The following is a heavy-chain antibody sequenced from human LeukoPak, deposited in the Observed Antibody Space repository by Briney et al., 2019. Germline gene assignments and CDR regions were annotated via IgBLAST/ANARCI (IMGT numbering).Heavy chain of an antibody. CDR3: AKDGSSSGSTGHFDY. Sequence: GGSLRLSCAASGFTFDDYAMHWIRHAPRKGLEWVSLISWDGGSTYYADSVKGRFIISRDNIKNSLYLQMNSLRAEDTALYYCAKDGSSSGSTGHFDYWGHGTLVTVSS. CDR2: ISWDGGST. CDR1: GFTFDDYA. V-gene: IGHV3-43D*03. D-gene: IGHD6-19*01. J-gene: IGHJ4*01.